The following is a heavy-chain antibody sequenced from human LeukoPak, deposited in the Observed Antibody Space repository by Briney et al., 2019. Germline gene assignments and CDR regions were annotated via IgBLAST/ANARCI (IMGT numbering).Heavy chain of an antibody. V-gene: IGHV1-2*02. D-gene: IGHD1-14*01. CDR2: INPNSGGT. J-gene: IGHJ4*02. CDR3: ARGGPNHYHSGY. CDR1: GYTFTGYY. Sequence: ASVKVSCKASGYTFTGYYMHWVRQAPGQGLKWMGWINPNSGGTNYAQKFQGRVTMTRDTSISTAYMELSRLRSDDTAVYHCARGGPNHYHSGYWGQGTLVTVSS.